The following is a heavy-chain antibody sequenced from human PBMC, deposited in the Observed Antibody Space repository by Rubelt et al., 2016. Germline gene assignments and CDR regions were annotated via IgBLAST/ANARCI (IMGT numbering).Heavy chain of an antibody. V-gene: IGHV5-10-1*01. CDR2: IDPSDSYT. J-gene: IGHJ4*02. CDR3: ARSYYYDSSGYYSD. Sequence: GKGLEWMGRIDPSDSYTNYSPSFQGHVTISADKSISTAYLQWSSLKASDTAMYYCARSYYYDSSGYYSDWGQGTLVTVSS. D-gene: IGHD3-22*01.